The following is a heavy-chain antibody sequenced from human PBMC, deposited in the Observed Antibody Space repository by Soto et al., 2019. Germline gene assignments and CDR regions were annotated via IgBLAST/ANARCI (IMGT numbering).Heavy chain of an antibody. J-gene: IGHJ5*02. D-gene: IGHD6-19*01. V-gene: IGHV2-5*01. CDR2: IYWNDDK. CDR1: GFSLRTSGVG. CDR3: AKSGSSGWYGWIDP. Sequence: SGPTVVNPTQTLTLTCIFSGFSLRTSGVGVGWIRQPPGKALEWLGFIYWNDDKRYSPSLKSRLTITKDTSKNQVALTMTNMDPVDTATYYCAKSGSSGWYGWIDPWGQGTLVTVSS.